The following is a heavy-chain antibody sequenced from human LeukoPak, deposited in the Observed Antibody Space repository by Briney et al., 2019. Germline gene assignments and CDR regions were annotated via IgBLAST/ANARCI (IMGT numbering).Heavy chain of an antibody. Sequence: ASVKVSCKASGSTFSDYHINWVRQASGQGPEWMGWINPKRGDAKYGQAFQGRVTMTRDTSISTAYMELNRLRFDDTAMYYCARGEYSNGYPYRLDSWGQGTLVTVSS. D-gene: IGHD3-16*01. CDR1: GSTFSDYH. CDR2: INPKRGDA. V-gene: IGHV1-2*02. J-gene: IGHJ4*02. CDR3: ARGEYSNGYPYRLDS.